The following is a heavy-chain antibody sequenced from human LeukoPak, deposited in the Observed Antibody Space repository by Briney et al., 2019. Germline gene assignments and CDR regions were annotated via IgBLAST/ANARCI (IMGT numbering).Heavy chain of an antibody. D-gene: IGHD6-6*01. V-gene: IGHV3-15*01. CDR1: GFTFSTYA. CDR2: IKSKTSGGTT. CDR3: TTYRAARPDNFGF. Sequence: GGSLRLSCAASGFTFSTYAMSWVRQAPGMGLEWVGRIKSKTSGGTTDYAAPVGGRFTISRDDSKNTLFLQMNSLKTEDTDFYYCTTYRAARPDNFGFWGQGTLVTVSS. J-gene: IGHJ4*02.